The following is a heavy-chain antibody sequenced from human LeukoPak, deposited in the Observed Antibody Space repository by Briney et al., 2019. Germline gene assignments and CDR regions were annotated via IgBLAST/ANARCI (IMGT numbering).Heavy chain of an antibody. CDR1: GGSISSVEYY. Sequence: SETLSLTCTVSGGSISSVEYYWSWIRQPPGKGLEWIGYIYYSGSTSYNPSLRSQVTISVDTSQNQFSLNLSSVTAADTAVYYCARYSRATGKLDYWGQGTLVTVSS. D-gene: IGHD5-24*01. J-gene: IGHJ4*02. CDR3: ARYSRATGKLDY. V-gene: IGHV4-30-4*01. CDR2: IYYSGST.